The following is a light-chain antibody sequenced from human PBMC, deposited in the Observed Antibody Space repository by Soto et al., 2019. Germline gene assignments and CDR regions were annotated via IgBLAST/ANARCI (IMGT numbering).Light chain of an antibody. V-gene: IGKV1-6*01. J-gene: IGKJ1*01. CDR3: LQDHNYPWT. Sequence: AIRRTQSPGSLSTSLGERVPITCRASQGIRNDLGWFQQKPGKAPNLLIYAASSLQSGVPSRFSGSGSGTDFSLTISSLQPEDFATYYCLQDHNYPWTFGQGTKVDIK. CDR1: QGIRND. CDR2: AAS.